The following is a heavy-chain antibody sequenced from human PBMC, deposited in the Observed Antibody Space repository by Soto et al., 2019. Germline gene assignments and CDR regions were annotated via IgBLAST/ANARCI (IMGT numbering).Heavy chain of an antibody. CDR3: AREVDDYGDPSFGY. D-gene: IGHD4-17*01. CDR1: GGSISSYY. J-gene: IGHJ4*02. Sequence: SETLSLTCTVSGGSISSYYWSWIRQPPGKGLEWVGYIYYSGSTNYNPSLKSRVTISVDTSKNQFSLKLSSVTAADTAVYYCAREVDDYGDPSFGYWGQGTLVTVSS. V-gene: IGHV4-59*01. CDR2: IYYSGST.